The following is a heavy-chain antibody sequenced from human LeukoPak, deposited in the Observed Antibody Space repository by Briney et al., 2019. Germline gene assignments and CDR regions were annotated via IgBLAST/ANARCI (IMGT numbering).Heavy chain of an antibody. D-gene: IGHD5-24*01. CDR2: IYYSGST. CDR1: GGSISSGDYY. Sequence: PSETLSLTCTVSGGSISSGDYYWSWIRQPPGKGLEWVGYIYYSGSTYYNPPLKSRVTISVDTSKNQFSLKLSSVTAADTAVYYCAGVEMATMHFDYWGQGTLVTVSS. V-gene: IGHV4-30-4*01. J-gene: IGHJ4*02. CDR3: AGVEMATMHFDY.